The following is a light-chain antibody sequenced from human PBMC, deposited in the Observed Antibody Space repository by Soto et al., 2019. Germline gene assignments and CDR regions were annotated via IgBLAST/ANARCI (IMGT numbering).Light chain of an antibody. V-gene: IGKV3-20*01. CDR1: QSFSNNY. J-gene: IGKJ1*01. CDR2: GAS. CDR3: QQYGSSPRT. Sequence: EIVLTQSPGTLSLSPGERATLSCRASQSFSNNYLAWYQQNPGQARRLLIYGASGRATGIPDRFSGSGSGTDFILTISRLEAEDFVVYYCQQYGSSPRTFGQGTKVEIK.